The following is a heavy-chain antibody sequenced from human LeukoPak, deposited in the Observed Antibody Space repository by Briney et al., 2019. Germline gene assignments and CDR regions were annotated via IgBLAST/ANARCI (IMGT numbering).Heavy chain of an antibody. CDR1: GGSFSGYY. D-gene: IGHD1-26*01. CDR2: INHSGST. V-gene: IGHV4-34*01. J-gene: IGHJ4*02. Sequence: SETLSLTCAVYGGSFSGYYWSWIRQSPGKGLEWIGEINHSGSTNYNPSLKSRVTISVDTSKNQFSLKLSSVTAADTAVYYCARAEGEWELLRTDAFDYWGQGTLVTVSS. CDR3: ARAEGEWELLRTDAFDY.